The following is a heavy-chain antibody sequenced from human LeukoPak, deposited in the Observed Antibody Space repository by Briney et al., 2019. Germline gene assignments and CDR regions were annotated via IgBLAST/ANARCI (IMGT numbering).Heavy chain of an antibody. D-gene: IGHD6-13*01. CDR2: SYYSGST. CDR1: GASISIYS. CDR3: ARHVDSSSWYADY. V-gene: IGHV4-59*08. J-gene: IGHJ4*02. Sequence: SETLSLTCTVSGASISIYSWSWIRQPRGKGLEWIGDSYYSGSTNYNPSLKSRVTISVDTSKNQFSLKLSSVTAADTAVYYCARHVDSSSWYADYWGQGTLVTVSS.